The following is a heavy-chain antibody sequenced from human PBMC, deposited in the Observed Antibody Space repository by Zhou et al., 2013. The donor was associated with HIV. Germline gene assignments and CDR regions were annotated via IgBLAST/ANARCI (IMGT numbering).Heavy chain of an antibody. D-gene: IGHD7-27*01. CDR1: GGPISSSY. V-gene: IGHV4-4*09. CDR3: AGRNWGSEGY. CDR2: IHTSGST. Sequence: QVQLQESGPGVVKPSETLSLTCTASGGPISSSYWSWIRQPPGKGLEWIGYIHTSGSTNYNPSLKGRVTISLDTSKNQFFLKLTSVTAADTAVYYCAGRNWGSEGYWGQGTLVTVSS. J-gene: IGHJ4*02.